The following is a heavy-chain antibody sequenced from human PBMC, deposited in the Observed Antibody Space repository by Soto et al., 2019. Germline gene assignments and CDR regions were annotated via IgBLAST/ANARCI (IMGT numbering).Heavy chain of an antibody. D-gene: IGHD5-12*01. CDR3: ARGSAKRDGYNYPYYFDY. CDR2: INHSGST. Sequence: SETLSLTCAVYGGYFSGYYWSWIRPPPGKGLAWIGEINHSGSTNDKTALKSRLIISEDTSKNQCCLKLSSVTAGDTAVYYCARGSAKRDGYNYPYYFDYWGQGTLVTVSS. CDR1: GGYFSGYY. J-gene: IGHJ4*02. V-gene: IGHV4-34*01.